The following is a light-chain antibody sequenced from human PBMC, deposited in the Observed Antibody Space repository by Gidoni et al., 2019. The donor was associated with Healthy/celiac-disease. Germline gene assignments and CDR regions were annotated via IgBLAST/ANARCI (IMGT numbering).Light chain of an antibody. CDR3: CSYAGSYTFV. CDR1: SSDVGGYNY. Sequence: QSALTQPRSVSGSPGQSVTIPCTGTSSDVGGYNYVSWYQQHPGIAPKLMIYDVSKRPSGVPDRFSGSKSGNTASLTISGLQAEDEADYYCCSYAGSYTFVFGGGTKLTVL. J-gene: IGLJ2*01. CDR2: DVS. V-gene: IGLV2-11*01.